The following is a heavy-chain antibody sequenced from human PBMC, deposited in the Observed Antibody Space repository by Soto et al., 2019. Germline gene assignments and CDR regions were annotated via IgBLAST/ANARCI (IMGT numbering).Heavy chain of an antibody. D-gene: IGHD3-22*01. CDR1: GYTFTSYA. V-gene: IGHV1-3*01. J-gene: IGHJ4*02. CDR3: ASGHLYYDSSGYPDY. Sequence: ASVKVSCKASGYTFTSYAMHWVRQAPGQRLEWMGWINAGNGNTKYSQKFQGRVTITRDTSASTAYMELSSLRSEDTAVYYCASGHLYYDSSGYPDYWGQGTLVTVSS. CDR2: INAGNGNT.